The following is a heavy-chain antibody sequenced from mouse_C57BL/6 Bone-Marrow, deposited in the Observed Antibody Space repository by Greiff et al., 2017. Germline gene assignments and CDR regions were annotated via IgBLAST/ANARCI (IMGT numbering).Heavy chain of an antibody. Sequence: QVQLQQSGAELARPGASVKLSCKASGYTFTSYGISWVKQRTGQGLEWIGEIYPRSGNTYYNEKFKGKATLTADKSSSTAYMELRSLTSEDSAVXICARKALYYAMDYWGQGTSVTVSS. CDR3: ARKALYYAMDY. CDR1: GYTFTSYG. CDR2: IYPRSGNT. J-gene: IGHJ4*01. V-gene: IGHV1-81*01.